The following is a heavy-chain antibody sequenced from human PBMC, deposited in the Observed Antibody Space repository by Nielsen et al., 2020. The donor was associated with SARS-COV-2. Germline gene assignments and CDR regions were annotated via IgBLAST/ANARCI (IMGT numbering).Heavy chain of an antibody. J-gene: IGHJ4*02. CDR3: ARGSFGNTYFAY. V-gene: IGHV4-34*01. CDR2: INRSGGT. Sequence: SETLPLTCAVYGEALRDHDWTWIRQSPGKGLEWIGNINRSGGTKYNGPLKSRVSLSVDTMQNRFSLKVTSVTAADTAVYFCARGSFGNTYFAYWGQGTLVTVSS. CDR1: GEALRDHD. D-gene: IGHD3-3*01.